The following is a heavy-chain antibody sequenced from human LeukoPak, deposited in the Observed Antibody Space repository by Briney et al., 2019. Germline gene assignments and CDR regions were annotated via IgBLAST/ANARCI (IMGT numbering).Heavy chain of an antibody. Sequence: SETLSLTCTVSGGSISSYYWSWIRQPPGKGLEWIGYTYYSGSTNYNPSLKSRVTISVDTSKNQFSLKLSSVTAADTAVYYCARDRLGDNWFDPWGQGTLATVSS. CDR2: TYYSGST. D-gene: IGHD4-17*01. J-gene: IGHJ5*02. CDR3: ARDRLGDNWFDP. V-gene: IGHV4-59*01. CDR1: GGSISSYY.